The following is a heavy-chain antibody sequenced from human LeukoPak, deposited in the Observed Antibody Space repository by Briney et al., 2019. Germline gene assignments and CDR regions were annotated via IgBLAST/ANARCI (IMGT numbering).Heavy chain of an antibody. J-gene: IGHJ3*02. D-gene: IGHD6-13*01. Sequence: PGGSLRLSCAASGFTFSSYSMNWVRQAPGKGLEWVSSISSSSYIYYADSVKGRFTISRDNAKNSLYLQMNSLRAEDTAVYYCVGSSSSGAFDIWGQGTMVTVSS. V-gene: IGHV3-21*01. CDR1: GFTFSSYS. CDR3: VGSSSSGAFDI. CDR2: ISSSSYI.